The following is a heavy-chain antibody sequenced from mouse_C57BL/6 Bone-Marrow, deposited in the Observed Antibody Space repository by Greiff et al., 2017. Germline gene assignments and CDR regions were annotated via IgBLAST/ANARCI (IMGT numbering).Heavy chain of an antibody. J-gene: IGHJ4*01. CDR2: INPYNGDT. D-gene: IGHD1-1*01. CDR3: ARGVYYGSSCHYYAMDY. Sequence: VQLQQSGPELVKPGDSVKISCKASGYSFTGYFMNWVMQSHGKSLEWIGRINPYNGDTFYNQKFKGKATLTVDKSSSTAHMALRRLTSEDSAVYYCARGVYYGSSCHYYAMDYWGQGTSVTVSS. V-gene: IGHV1-20*01. CDR1: GYSFTGYF.